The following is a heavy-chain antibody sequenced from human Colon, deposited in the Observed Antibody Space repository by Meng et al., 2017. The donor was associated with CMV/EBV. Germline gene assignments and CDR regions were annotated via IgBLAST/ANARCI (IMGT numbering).Heavy chain of an antibody. D-gene: IGHD3-3*01. Sequence: GGSLRLSCAASGFTFSNYWMTWVRQAPGKGLEWVANIKQNGSETSYVDSVKGRFTIARDDAKNSLYLQMDSLRPEDTAVYYCARDPFQAHLLDDFLDSWGQGTLVTVSS. CDR3: ARDPFQAHLLDDFLDS. CDR1: GFTFSNYW. J-gene: IGHJ4*02. V-gene: IGHV3-7*01. CDR2: IKQNGSET.